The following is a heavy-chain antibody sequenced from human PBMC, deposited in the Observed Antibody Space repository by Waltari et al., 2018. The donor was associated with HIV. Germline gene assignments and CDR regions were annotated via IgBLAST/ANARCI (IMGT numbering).Heavy chain of an antibody. CDR3: ARISRSGTHDY. J-gene: IGHJ4*02. Sequence: QVQLQESGSGLVNPSETLSLSCAVSEDSISSQYWNWIRQAPGKGLEWIGYISCSGSTTYNPSIESRVTISADPSKKQFSVKLKAVTAADTAMYYCARISRSGTHDYWGQGTLVTVSS. V-gene: IGHV4-59*11. D-gene: IGHD1-1*01. CDR1: EDSISSQY. CDR2: ISCSGST.